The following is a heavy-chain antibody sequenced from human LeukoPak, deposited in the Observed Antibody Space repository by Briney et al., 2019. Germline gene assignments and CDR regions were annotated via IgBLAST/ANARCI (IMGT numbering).Heavy chain of an antibody. V-gene: IGHV4-59*08. CDR2: IYYSGST. CDR1: GGSISSYY. D-gene: IGHD2-2*01. J-gene: IGHJ5*02. CDR3: ARHYCSSTSCFRSWFDP. Sequence: SETLSLTCTVSGGSISSYYWSWIRQPPGKGLEWIGYIYYSGSTNYNPSLKSRVTISVDTSKNQFSLKLSSVTAADTAVYYCARHYCSSTSCFRSWFDPWGQGTLVTVSS.